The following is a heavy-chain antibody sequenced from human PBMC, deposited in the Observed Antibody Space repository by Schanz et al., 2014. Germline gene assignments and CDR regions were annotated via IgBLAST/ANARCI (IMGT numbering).Heavy chain of an antibody. Sequence: QVQLVHSGAEVKKPGSSVKLSCKASRSTFSSYTISWVRQARGQGLEWVGRFIPILDGGNYAQQIQGRVTFTADKSTSTAYMELSSLRYEDTALYYCARGTMLGAFDSWGQGTMVTVSS. CDR1: RSTFSSYT. D-gene: IGHD1-1*01. CDR3: ARGTMLGAFDS. V-gene: IGHV1-69*02. CDR2: FIPILDGG. J-gene: IGHJ4*02.